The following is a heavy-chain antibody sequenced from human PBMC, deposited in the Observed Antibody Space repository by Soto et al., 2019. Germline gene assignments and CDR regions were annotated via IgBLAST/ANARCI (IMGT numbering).Heavy chain of an antibody. CDR3: ARHAESAMTPGWFDP. CDR2: IYYSGST. Sequence: PSETLSLTCTVSGGSISSSSYYWGWIRQPPGKGLEWIGSIYYSGSTYYNPSLKSRVTISVDTSKNQFSLKLSSVTAADTAVYYCARHAESAMTPGWFDPWGQGTLVTVSS. V-gene: IGHV4-39*01. J-gene: IGHJ5*02. CDR1: GGSISSSSYY. D-gene: IGHD5-18*01.